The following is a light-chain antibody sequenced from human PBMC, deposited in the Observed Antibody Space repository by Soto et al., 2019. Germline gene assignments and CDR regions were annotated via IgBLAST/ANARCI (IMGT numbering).Light chain of an antibody. CDR3: PQSYLTRT. J-gene: IGKJ1*01. V-gene: IGKV1-39*01. CDR1: QSISSY. Sequence: DIQMTQSPSSLSASVGDRVSITCRASQSISSYLNWYQHKPGKAPKLLIYAASSLQSGVPSRFSGSGSGTDFTLTISSLQPEDFATYYCPQSYLTRTFGQGTKVDIK. CDR2: AAS.